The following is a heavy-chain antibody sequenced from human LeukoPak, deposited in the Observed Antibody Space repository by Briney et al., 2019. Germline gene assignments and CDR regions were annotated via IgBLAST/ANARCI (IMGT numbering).Heavy chain of an antibody. Sequence: PSETLSLTCAVYGGSFSGYYWSWIRQPPGKGLEWIGEINHSGSTNYNPSLKSRVTISVDTSKNQFSLKLSSVTAADTAVYYCGRGGSGWYTDYWGQGTLVTVSS. D-gene: IGHD6-19*01. V-gene: IGHV4-34*01. CDR3: GRGGSGWYTDY. CDR2: INHSGST. CDR1: GGSFSGYY. J-gene: IGHJ4*02.